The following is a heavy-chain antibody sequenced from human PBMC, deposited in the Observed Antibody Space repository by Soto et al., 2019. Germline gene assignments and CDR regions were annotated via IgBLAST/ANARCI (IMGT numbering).Heavy chain of an antibody. CDR1: GGTFSSYA. J-gene: IGHJ6*02. V-gene: IGHV1-69*12. Sequence: QVQLVQSGAEVKKPGSSVKVSCKASGGTFSSYAISWVRQAPGQGLEWMGGIIPIFGTANYAQKFQGRVPITGDEATSTSYMAPSSLRSEHAAVSYCASAPPHYYYYGMDGWGQGPTVTVCS. CDR3: ASAPPHYYYYGMDG. CDR2: IIPIFGTA.